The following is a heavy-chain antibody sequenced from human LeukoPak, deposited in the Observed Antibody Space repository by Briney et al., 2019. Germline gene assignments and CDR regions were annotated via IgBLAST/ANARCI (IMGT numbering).Heavy chain of an antibody. J-gene: IGHJ3*02. CDR2: IIPILGIA. CDR1: GGTFSSYT. D-gene: IGHD2-2*01. Sequence: ASVKVSCKASGGTFSSYTISWVRQAPEQGLEWMGRIIPILGIANYAQKFQGRVTITADKSTSTAYMELSSLRSEDTAVYYCARQKYCSSTSCPLGIWGQGTMVTVSS. CDR3: ARQKYCSSTSCPLGI. V-gene: IGHV1-69*02.